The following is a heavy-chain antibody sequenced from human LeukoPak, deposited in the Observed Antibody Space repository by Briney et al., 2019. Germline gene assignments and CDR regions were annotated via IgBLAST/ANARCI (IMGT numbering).Heavy chain of an antibody. J-gene: IGHJ4*02. V-gene: IGHV1-18*01. CDR2: ISAYNGNT. CDR1: GYTFTSYG. CDR3: ARGHYYDSSGYGFDY. Sequence: GASVKVSCKASGYTFTSYGISWVRQAPGQGLEWMGWISAYNGNTNYAQKLQGRVTMTTDTSTSTAYMELRSLRSDDTAAYYCARGHYYDSSGYGFDYWGQGTLVTVSS. D-gene: IGHD3-22*01.